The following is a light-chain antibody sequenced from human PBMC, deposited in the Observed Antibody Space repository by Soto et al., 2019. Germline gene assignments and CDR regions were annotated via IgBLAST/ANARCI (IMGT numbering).Light chain of an antibody. CDR3: SSYTTTNTLYV. J-gene: IGLJ1*01. Sequence: QSALTQPASVSGSPVQSITIPCTGTNSDVGAYNYVSWYQHHPGKAPKLMIYEVFIRPSGVSSRFSGSKSGSTASLTISGLLAEDEADYYCSSYTTTNTLYVFGTWTKLTVL. CDR1: NSDVGAYNY. V-gene: IGLV2-14*01. CDR2: EVF.